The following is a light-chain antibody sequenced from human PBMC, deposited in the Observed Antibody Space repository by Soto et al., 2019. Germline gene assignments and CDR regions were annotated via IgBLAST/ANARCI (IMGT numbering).Light chain of an antibody. V-gene: IGLV1-40*01. CDR2: GNS. CDR3: QSYDSSLSGV. CDR1: STNLRAGYD. Sequence: QSVLPQPPSPSGAPGQRVTNSYAGRSTNLRAGYDVHWYHKFPGTAPKLLIYGNSKRPSGVPDRFSGSKSGPSASLAITGLQAEDEADYYCQSYDSSLSGVFGSGTKVTVL. J-gene: IGLJ1*01.